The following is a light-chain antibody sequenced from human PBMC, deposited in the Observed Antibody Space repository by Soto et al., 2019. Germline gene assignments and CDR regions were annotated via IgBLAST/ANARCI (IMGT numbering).Light chain of an antibody. J-gene: IGKJ3*01. CDR1: QSIGGY. Sequence: DIQMTQSPSSLSASVGDRVTVTCRSSQSIGGYLNWYQQKPGKAPKLLMHAASTLQSGVPSMFSGSGSGTDYTLTISSLQPEDFATYCCQQSYSNPFTFGPGTQVEIK. V-gene: IGKV1-39*01. CDR3: QQSYSNPFT. CDR2: AAS.